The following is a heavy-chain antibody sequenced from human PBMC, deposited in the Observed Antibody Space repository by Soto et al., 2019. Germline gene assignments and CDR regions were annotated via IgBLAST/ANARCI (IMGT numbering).Heavy chain of an antibody. Sequence: QVQLVESGGGVVQPGRSLRLSCAASGFIFSTYGMHWVRQAPGKELEWVAVIWYDGSNKYYADSVKGRFTISRDNSKSTLYLQMNSLRAEDTAVYYCARDTTRAMVRIYYGMDVWGQGTTVTVSS. CDR3: ARDTTRAMVRIYYGMDV. J-gene: IGHJ6*02. V-gene: IGHV3-33*01. CDR1: GFIFSTYG. CDR2: IWYDGSNK. D-gene: IGHD3-10*01.